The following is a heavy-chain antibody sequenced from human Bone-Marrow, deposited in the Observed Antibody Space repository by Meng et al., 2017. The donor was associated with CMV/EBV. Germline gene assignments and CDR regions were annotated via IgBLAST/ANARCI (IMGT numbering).Heavy chain of an antibody. Sequence: SETLSLTCTVSGGSISSYYWSWIRQPAGKGLEWIGRIYTSGSTNYNPSLKSRVTMSVDTSKNQFSLKLSSVTAADTAVYCCARDLIAVVSNYGMDVWGQGTTVTVSS. V-gene: IGHV4-4*07. D-gene: IGHD6-19*01. CDR2: IYTSGST. J-gene: IGHJ6*02. CDR1: GGSISSYY. CDR3: ARDLIAVVSNYGMDV.